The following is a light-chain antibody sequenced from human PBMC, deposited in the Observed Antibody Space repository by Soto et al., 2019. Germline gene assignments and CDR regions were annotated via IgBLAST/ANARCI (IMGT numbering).Light chain of an antibody. J-gene: IGKJ4*01. V-gene: IGKV1-17*01. CDR2: AAS. CDR3: LQHNSYPLT. Sequence: DIQMTQSPSSLSASVGDRVTITCRASQGIRNDVGWYQQKPGKAPKRLIYAASSLPSGVPSRFSGSGSGTEFTLTISSLQPEDFATYYCLQHNSYPLTFGVGTQVEIK. CDR1: QGIRND.